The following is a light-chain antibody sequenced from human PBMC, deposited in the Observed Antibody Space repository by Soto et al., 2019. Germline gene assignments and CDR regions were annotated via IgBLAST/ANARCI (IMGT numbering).Light chain of an antibody. CDR2: GNS. CDR3: QSYDTSLSGFVV. J-gene: IGLJ2*01. CDR1: NSNIGAGYD. V-gene: IGLV1-40*01. Sequence: QSVLTQPPSVSGAPGQRVTISCTGSNSNIGAGYDVHWYQQLPGPAPKLLIYGNSNRPSGVPDRFSDSKSGTSASLAITGLQAEDEADYYCQSYDTSLSGFVVFGGGTKLTVL.